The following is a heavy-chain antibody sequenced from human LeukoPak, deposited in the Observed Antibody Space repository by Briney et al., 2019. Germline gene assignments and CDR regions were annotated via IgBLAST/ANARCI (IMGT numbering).Heavy chain of an antibody. CDR2: ISAYNGNT. D-gene: IGHD6-19*01. Sequence: ASVKVSCKASGYTFTSYGISWVRQAPGQGLEWMGWISAYNGNTNYAQKLQGRVTMTTDTSTSTAYMELRSLRSDDTAVYYCARDPGDRKWLVPCNSFDPWGQGTLVTVSS. CDR1: GYTFTSYG. CDR3: ARDPGDRKWLVPCNSFDP. V-gene: IGHV1-18*01. J-gene: IGHJ5*02.